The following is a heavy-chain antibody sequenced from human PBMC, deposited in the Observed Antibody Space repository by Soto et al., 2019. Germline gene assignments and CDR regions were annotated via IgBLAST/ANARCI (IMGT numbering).Heavy chain of an antibody. CDR3: AKDSRTTVTTMEY. Sequence: EVQLVESGGGLVQPGRSLRLSCAASGFTFDDYAMHWVRQAPGKGLEWVSGISWNSGSIGYADSVKGRFTISRDNAKNSLYLQMNSLRAEDTALYYCAKDSRTTVTTMEYWGQGTLVTVSS. CDR2: ISWNSGSI. V-gene: IGHV3-9*01. D-gene: IGHD4-17*01. CDR1: GFTFDDYA. J-gene: IGHJ4*02.